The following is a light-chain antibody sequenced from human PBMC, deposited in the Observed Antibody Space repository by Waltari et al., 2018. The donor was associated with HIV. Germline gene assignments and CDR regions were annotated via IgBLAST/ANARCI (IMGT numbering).Light chain of an antibody. CDR1: SRDVGYYNL. J-gene: IGLJ2*01. V-gene: IGLV2-23*02. CDR3: CSYADSSTLI. Sequence: QSALTQPASVSGSRGQSITISCTGSSRDVGYYNLVSWYQQNADKAPKVLIYEVNKRPSGVSNRFSGSKSGNTASLTISGLQAEDEAHYYCCSYADSSTLIFGGGTKLTVL. CDR2: EVN.